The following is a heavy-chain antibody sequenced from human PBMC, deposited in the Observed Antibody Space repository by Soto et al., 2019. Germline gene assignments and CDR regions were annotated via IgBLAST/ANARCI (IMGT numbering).Heavy chain of an antibody. CDR3: ARGYSDPSYGMDV. CDR2: IWYDGSNK. V-gene: IGHV3-33*01. D-gene: IGHD4-17*01. Sequence: GGSLRLSCAASGFTFSSYGMHWVRQAPGKGLEWVAVIWYDGSNKYYADSVKGRFTISRDNSKNTLYLQMNSLRAEDTAVYYCARGYSDPSYGMDVWGQGTTVTVSS. CDR1: GFTFSSYG. J-gene: IGHJ6*02.